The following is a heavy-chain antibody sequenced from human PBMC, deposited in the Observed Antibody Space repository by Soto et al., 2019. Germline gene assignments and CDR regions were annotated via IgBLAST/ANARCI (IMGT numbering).Heavy chain of an antibody. J-gene: IGHJ5*02. V-gene: IGHV3-23*04. CDR2: ISGSGGST. Sequence: VQLVESGGGVVQPGRSLRLSCAASGFTFSSYAMHWVRQAPGKGLEWVAVISGSGGSTYYADSVKGRFTISRDNSKNTLYLQMNSLRAEDTAVYYCAKDPHANWFDPWGQGTLVTVSS. CDR1: GFTFSSYA. CDR3: AKDPHANWFDP.